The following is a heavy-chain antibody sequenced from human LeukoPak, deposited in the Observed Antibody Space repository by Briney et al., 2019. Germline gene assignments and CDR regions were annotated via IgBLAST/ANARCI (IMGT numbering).Heavy chain of an antibody. CDR2: ISYDGSNK. CDR3: ARAWSGYSWAIDY. Sequence: GGSLRLSCAASGFTFSSYAMHWVRQAPGKGLEWVAVISYDGSNKYYADSVKGRFTISRDNSKNTLYLQMNSLRAEDTAVYYCARAWSGYSWAIDYWGQGTLVTVSS. CDR1: GFTFSSYA. D-gene: IGHD3-3*01. V-gene: IGHV3-30*14. J-gene: IGHJ4*02.